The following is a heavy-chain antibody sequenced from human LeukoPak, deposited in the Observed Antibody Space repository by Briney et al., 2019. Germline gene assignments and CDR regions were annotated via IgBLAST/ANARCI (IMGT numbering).Heavy chain of an antibody. CDR2: ISSSGSTI. CDR1: GFTFSSYE. CDR3: ARETWVHDAFDI. J-gene: IGHJ3*02. V-gene: IGHV3-48*03. Sequence: GGSLRLSCAASGFTFSSYEMNWVRQAPGKGLEWVSYISSSGSTIYYADSVKGRFTISRDNAKNSLYLQMNSLRAEDTAVYYCARETWVHDAFDIWGQGTMVTVSS.